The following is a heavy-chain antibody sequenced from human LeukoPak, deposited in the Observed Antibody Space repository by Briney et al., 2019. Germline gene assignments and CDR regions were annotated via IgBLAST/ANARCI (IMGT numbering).Heavy chain of an antibody. J-gene: IGHJ4*02. Sequence: GRSLRLSCVASGFTFRSYGVHWVRQAPGKGLEWVAVIWYDGSNKYYTDSVKGRITISRDNSKNTLYLQMNSLRAEGTAVYYCARDRTSAPGEWGWFDYWGQGTLVTVSS. D-gene: IGHD3-16*01. CDR3: ARDRTSAPGEWGWFDY. CDR1: GFTFRSYG. V-gene: IGHV3-33*01. CDR2: IWYDGSNK.